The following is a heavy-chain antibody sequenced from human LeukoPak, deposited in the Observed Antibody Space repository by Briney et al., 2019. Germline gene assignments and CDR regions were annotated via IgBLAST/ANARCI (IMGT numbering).Heavy chain of an antibody. CDR3: ARRAGAYSHPYDY. V-gene: IGHV3-30*02. CDR2: IRYDGSNK. Sequence: QPGGSLRLSCAASGFTFSSYGMHWVRQAPGKGLEWVAFIRYDGSNKYYADSVKGRFTISRDNSKNTLYLQMNSLRAEDTAVYYCARRAGAYSHPYDYWGQGTLVTVSS. CDR1: GFTFSSYG. D-gene: IGHD4/OR15-4a*01. J-gene: IGHJ4*02.